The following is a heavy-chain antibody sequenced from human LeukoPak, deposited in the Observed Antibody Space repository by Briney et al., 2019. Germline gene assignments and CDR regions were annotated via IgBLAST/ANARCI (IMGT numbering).Heavy chain of an antibody. Sequence: PSETLSLTCTVSGDSISTSKRYWAWIRQTPGKGLEWIGSIYYSGTIFYNPSLKSRVTISIDTSKNHFSLKLSSVTAADTAVYYCARDDTGYSSGWSKDFDYWGQGTLVTVSS. D-gene: IGHD6-19*01. CDR3: ARDDTGYSSGWSKDFDY. CDR2: IYYSGTI. J-gene: IGHJ4*02. CDR1: GDSISTSKRY. V-gene: IGHV4-39*02.